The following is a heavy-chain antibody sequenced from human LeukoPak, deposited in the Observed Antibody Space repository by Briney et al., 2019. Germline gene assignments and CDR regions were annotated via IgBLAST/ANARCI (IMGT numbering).Heavy chain of an antibody. V-gene: IGHV3-7*01. J-gene: IGHJ4*02. Sequence: GGSLRLSCAASGSTFSNYWMSWVRQAPGKGLEWVANIKQDGSEKYYVDSVKGRFTISRDNAKNSLYLQMNTLRAEDTAVYYCVRDPLAAHLILDFWGQGTLVTVSS. CDR2: IKQDGSEK. CDR1: GSTFSNYW. CDR3: VRDPLAAHLILDF. D-gene: IGHD6-6*01.